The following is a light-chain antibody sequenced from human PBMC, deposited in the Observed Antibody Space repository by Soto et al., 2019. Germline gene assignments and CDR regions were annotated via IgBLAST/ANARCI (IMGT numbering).Light chain of an antibody. CDR1: SSNIGAGYD. V-gene: IGLV1-40*01. J-gene: IGLJ3*02. CDR2: GNS. Sequence: QSVLTQPPSVSAAPGQRVTLSCTGSSSNIGAGYDVHWYQQLPGTAPKLLIYGNSNRPSGVTDRFSGSKSGTSAALAITGLQAEDEADYYCQSYDSSLFWVFGGGTKLTVL. CDR3: QSYDSSLFWV.